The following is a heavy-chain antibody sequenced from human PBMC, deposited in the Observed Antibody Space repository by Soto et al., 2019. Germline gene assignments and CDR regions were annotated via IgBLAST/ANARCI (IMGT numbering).Heavy chain of an antibody. CDR3: ATRITVFGLLIPPFDP. V-gene: IGHV4-34*01. CDR1: GGSVNVYY. Sequence: SDTLALTCAVYGGSVNVYYWNWIRQPPGKGLEWIGEINHTGGTHYNPPLNSRVTMSVDTSKNQFSLRLSSVTAADTAIYYCATRITVFGLLIPPFDPWGEGTQVTVS. D-gene: IGHD3-3*01. CDR2: INHTGGT. J-gene: IGHJ5*02.